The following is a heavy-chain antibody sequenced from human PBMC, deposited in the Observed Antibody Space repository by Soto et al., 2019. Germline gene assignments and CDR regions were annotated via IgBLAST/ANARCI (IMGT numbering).Heavy chain of an antibody. CDR2: IYYSGST. CDR1: GGSISSYY. Sequence: SETLSLTCTVSGGSISSYYWSWIRQPPGKXLEWIGYIYYSGSTNYNPSLKSRVTISVDTFKNQFSLQLSSVTAADTAVYYCARVKPRSLLWFGEYDSDAFDIWGQGPMVTVSS. CDR3: ARVKPRSLLWFGEYDSDAFDI. V-gene: IGHV4-59*01. J-gene: IGHJ3*02. D-gene: IGHD3-10*01.